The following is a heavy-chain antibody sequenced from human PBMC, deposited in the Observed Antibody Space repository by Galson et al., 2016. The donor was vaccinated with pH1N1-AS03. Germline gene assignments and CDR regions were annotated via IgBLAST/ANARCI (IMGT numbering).Heavy chain of an antibody. V-gene: IGHV3-30*07. Sequence: SLRLSCAASGFTFSSHSMHWARQAPDEGLEWVAGISYHGNNKFYAHSVKGRFTISRDSLQNTLDLQMNSLSAEDSAVYYCARVPYSYGMDVWGQGTTVTVSS. J-gene: IGHJ6*02. CDR1: GFTFSSHS. CDR3: ARVPYSYGMDV. CDR2: ISYHGNNK.